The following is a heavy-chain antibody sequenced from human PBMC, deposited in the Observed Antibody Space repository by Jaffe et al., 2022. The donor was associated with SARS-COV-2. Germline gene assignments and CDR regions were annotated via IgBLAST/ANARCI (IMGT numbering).Heavy chain of an antibody. CDR1: GGSISGYF. Sequence: QVQLQESGPGLVKPSETLSLTCTVSGGSISGYFWSWIRQPPGKGLEWIGYIFYTGSTTYNPSLKSRVTMSVDTSRNHFSLRLSSVTAADTAVYYCARFNGDEQFDIWGQGTMVTVSS. V-gene: IGHV4-59*01. J-gene: IGHJ3*02. CDR3: ARFNGDEQFDI. D-gene: IGHD4-17*01. CDR2: IFYTGST.